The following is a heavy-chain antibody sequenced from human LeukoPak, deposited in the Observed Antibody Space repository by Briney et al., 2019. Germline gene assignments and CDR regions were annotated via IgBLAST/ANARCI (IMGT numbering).Heavy chain of an antibody. CDR2: IYYSGST. D-gene: IGHD3-10*01. CDR1: GGSISSSSYY. CDR3: ARRRNGLLWFGESFFDY. J-gene: IGHJ4*02. Sequence: SETLSLTCTVSGGSISSSSYYWGWIRQPPGKGLEWTGSIYYSGSTYYNPSLKSRVTISVDTSKNQFSLKLSSVTAADTAVYYCARRRNGLLWFGESFFDYWGQGTLVTVSS. V-gene: IGHV4-39*01.